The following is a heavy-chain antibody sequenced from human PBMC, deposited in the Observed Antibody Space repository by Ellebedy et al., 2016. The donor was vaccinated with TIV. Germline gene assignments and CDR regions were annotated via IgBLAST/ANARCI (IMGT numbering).Heavy chain of an antibody. CDR1: GYTFTSYG. Sequence: AASVKVSCKTSGYTFTSYGISWVRQAPGQGLEWMGWISAYNGNTNYAQMLQGRVTMTTDTFTSTAYMELRSLRSDYTAVYYCARYCNSTTCSNWFDPWGQGTLVTVSS. CDR2: ISAYNGNT. D-gene: IGHD2-2*01. V-gene: IGHV1-18*04. CDR3: ARYCNSTTCSNWFDP. J-gene: IGHJ5*02.